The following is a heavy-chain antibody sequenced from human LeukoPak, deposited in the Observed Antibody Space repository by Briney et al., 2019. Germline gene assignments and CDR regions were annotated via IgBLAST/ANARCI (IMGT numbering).Heavy chain of an antibody. CDR1: GFTFSSYA. V-gene: IGHV3-23*01. CDR3: AKGGPVLWQIIVVVPAANFDY. CDR2: ISGSGGST. D-gene: IGHD2-2*01. Sequence: PGGSLRLSCAASGFTFSSYAMSWVRQAPGKGLEWVSAISGSGGSTYYADSVKGRFTISRDNSKNTLYLQMNSLRAEDTAVYYCAKGGPVLWQIIVVVPAANFDYWGQGTLVTVSS. J-gene: IGHJ4*02.